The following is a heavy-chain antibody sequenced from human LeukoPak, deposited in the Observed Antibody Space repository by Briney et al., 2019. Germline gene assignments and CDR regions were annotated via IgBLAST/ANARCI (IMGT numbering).Heavy chain of an antibody. V-gene: IGHV3-48*01. D-gene: IGHD6-13*01. CDR2: VSSSSSTI. Sequence: GGSLRLSCAASGFTFSSYSMNWVRQAPGKGLEWVSYVSSSSSTIYYADSVKGRFTISRDNAKNSLYLQMNSLRAEDTAVYYCARDVSSSRVGSPFDYWGQGTLVTVSS. J-gene: IGHJ4*02. CDR1: GFTFSSYS. CDR3: ARDVSSSRVGSPFDY.